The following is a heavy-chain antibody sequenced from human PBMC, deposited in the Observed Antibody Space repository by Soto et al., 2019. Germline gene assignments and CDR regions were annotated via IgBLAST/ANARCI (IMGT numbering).Heavy chain of an antibody. CDR1: GFTFSDSY. V-gene: IGHV3-11*01. CDR3: ARDDTLYFDY. J-gene: IGHJ4*02. CDR2: ISSSGSTI. Sequence: PGGSLRLSCAASGFTFSDSYISWVRQAPGKGLEWVAYISSSGSTIYYADSVKGRFTISRDNAKNTLYLQMSSLRAEDTAVYYCARDDTLYFDYWGQGTLVTVSS.